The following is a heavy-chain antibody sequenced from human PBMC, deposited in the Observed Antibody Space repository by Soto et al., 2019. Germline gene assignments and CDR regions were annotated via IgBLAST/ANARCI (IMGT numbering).Heavy chain of an antibody. J-gene: IGHJ4*02. D-gene: IGHD6-25*01. V-gene: IGHV4-39*01. CDR2: IYYGGST. CDR1: GGSISTSTYY. Sequence: QLKLQKSGPGLVKPSETLSLTCTVSGGSISTSTYYWGWTRQPPGKGREWIGSIYYGGSTYYNPSLKSRITISVDTSKNQFSLKLSSMTAADTAVYYCTRHPRLSAIDYWGQGTLVTVSS. CDR3: TRHPRLSAIDY.